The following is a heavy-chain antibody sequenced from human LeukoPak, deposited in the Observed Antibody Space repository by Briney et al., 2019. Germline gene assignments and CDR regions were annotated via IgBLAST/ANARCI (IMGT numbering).Heavy chain of an antibody. CDR3: ARAPTRSYDFVW. Sequence: SVKVSCKASGGTFSSYAISWVRQAPGQGLEWMGGIIPIFATTNYAQKFQGRGTISADESTRTAYMELSRLRSEDTAIYYCARAPTRSYDFVWWGQGTLVTVSS. J-gene: IGHJ4*02. CDR1: GGTFSSYA. CDR2: IIPIFATT. V-gene: IGHV1-69*13. D-gene: IGHD3-3*01.